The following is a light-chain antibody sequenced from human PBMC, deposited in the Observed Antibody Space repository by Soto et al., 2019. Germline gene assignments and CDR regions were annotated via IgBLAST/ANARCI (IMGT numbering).Light chain of an antibody. CDR2: GNS. CDR1: SSNIGAGYD. CDR3: QSYDSSLSGSNV. J-gene: IGLJ1*01. V-gene: IGLV1-40*01. Sequence: QSVLTQPPSVSGAPGQRVTISCTGSSSNIGAGYDVHWYQQLPGPAPKLLIYGNSNRPSGVPDRFSGSKSGTSASLAITGLQAEDEADYYCQSYDSSLSGSNVFGTGTKVTVL.